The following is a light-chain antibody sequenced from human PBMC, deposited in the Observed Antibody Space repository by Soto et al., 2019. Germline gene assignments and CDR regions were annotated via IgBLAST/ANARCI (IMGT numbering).Light chain of an antibody. CDR2: DVS. Sequence: QSALTQPRSVSGSPGQSVTISCTGTSSDVGGYDFVSWYQQHPGKVPKLMISDVSKRPSGVPDRFSGSKSGNTASLTISGLQAEDEADYYCCSYAGDLALFGGGTKLTVL. V-gene: IGLV2-11*01. CDR3: CSYAGDLAL. CDR1: SSDVGGYDF. J-gene: IGLJ2*01.